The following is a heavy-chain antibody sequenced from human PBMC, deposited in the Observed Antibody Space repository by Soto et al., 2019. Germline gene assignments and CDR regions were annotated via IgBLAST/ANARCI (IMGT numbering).Heavy chain of an antibody. CDR1: GGTLSSYA. D-gene: IGHD2-15*01. CDR3: ARGGDIPRTWRNWFDP. CDR2: IIPIFGTA. Sequence: QVQLVQSGAEVKKPGSSVKVSCKASGGTLSSYAISGVRQAPGQGLEWMGGIIPIFGTANYAQKFQGRVTITADESTSTAYMEQSSLRSEDTTVYYCARGGDIPRTWRNWFDPWGQGTLVNVSS. J-gene: IGHJ5*02. V-gene: IGHV1-69*12.